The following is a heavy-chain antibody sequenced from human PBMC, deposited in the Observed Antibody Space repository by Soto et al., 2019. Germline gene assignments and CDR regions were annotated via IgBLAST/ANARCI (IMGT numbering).Heavy chain of an antibody. CDR1: GFTFSTYH. CDR3: ARIGSWALNFDY. Sequence: PGGSLRLSCAASGFTFSTYHMHWVRQAPDKGLEWVAVIWSDGSNKYYADSVKGRFTISRDNSKNKLYLQMNSLRVEDTAVYYCARIGSWALNFDYWGQGTQVTVSS. D-gene: IGHD6-13*01. CDR2: IWSDGSNK. J-gene: IGHJ4*02. V-gene: IGHV3-33*01.